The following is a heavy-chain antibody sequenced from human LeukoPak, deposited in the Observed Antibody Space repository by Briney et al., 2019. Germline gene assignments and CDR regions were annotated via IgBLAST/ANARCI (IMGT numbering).Heavy chain of an antibody. D-gene: IGHD3-22*01. V-gene: IGHV1-46*01. CDR1: GYTFTSYY. CDR3: ARGSRTYYYDSSGYSNYYYYYMDV. Sequence: LVASVKVSCKASGYTFTSYYMHWVRQAPGQGLEWMGIINPSGGSTSYAQKFQGRVTMTRNTSISTAYMELSSLRSEDTAVYYCARGSRTYYYDSSGYSNYYYYYMDVWGKGTTVTISS. J-gene: IGHJ6*03. CDR2: INPSGGST.